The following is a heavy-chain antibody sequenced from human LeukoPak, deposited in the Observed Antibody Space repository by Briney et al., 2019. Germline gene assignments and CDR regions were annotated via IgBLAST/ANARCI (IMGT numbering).Heavy chain of an antibody. CDR3: ARAPMVRGVTGGYYYGMDV. CDR2: IYYSGST. V-gene: IGHV4-59*01. D-gene: IGHD3-10*01. CDR1: GGSISSYY. Sequence: SETLSLTCTVSGGSISSYYWSWIRQPPGKGLEWIEYIYYSGSTNYNPSLKSRVTISVDTSKNQFSLKLSSVTAADTAVYCCARAPMVRGVTGGYYYGMDVWGQGTTVTVSS. J-gene: IGHJ6*02.